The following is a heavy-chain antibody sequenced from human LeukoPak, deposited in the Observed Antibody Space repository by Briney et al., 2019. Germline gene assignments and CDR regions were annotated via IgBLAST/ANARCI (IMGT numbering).Heavy chain of an antibody. Sequence: SQTLSLTCAISGDSVSSNSAAWNWIRQSPSRGLEWLGRTYYRSKWYNDYAVSVKSRITINPDTSKNQFSLKLSSVTAADTAVYYCARSGSYYVRQEGHWFDPWGQGTLVTVSS. CDR3: ARSGSYYVRQEGHWFDP. CDR2: TYYRSKWYN. J-gene: IGHJ5*02. D-gene: IGHD1-26*01. CDR1: GDSVSSNSAA. V-gene: IGHV6-1*01.